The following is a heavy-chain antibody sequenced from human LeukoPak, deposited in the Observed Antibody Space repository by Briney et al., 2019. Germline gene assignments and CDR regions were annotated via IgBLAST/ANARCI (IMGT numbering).Heavy chain of an antibody. CDR3: ARDGPTIRQRGGWYTPPYYFDY. Sequence: PSETLSLTCTVSGGSISSGDYYWSWIRQPPGKGLESIGYIYYSGSTYYNPSLKSRVTISVDTSKNQFSLKLSSVTAADTAVYYCARDGPTIRQRGGWYTPPYYFDYWGQGTLVTVSS. D-gene: IGHD6-19*01. CDR2: IYYSGST. CDR1: GGSISSGDYY. V-gene: IGHV4-30-4*02. J-gene: IGHJ4*02.